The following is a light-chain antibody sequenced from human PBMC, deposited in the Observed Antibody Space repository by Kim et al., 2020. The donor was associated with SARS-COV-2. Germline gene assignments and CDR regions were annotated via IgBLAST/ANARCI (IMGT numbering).Light chain of an antibody. J-gene: IGKJ4*01. CDR3: QQYDRSSLT. V-gene: IGKV3-20*01. CDR1: QSVGSIY. Sequence: LSPGERATRHCRACQSVGSIYFAWYQQKPGQAPRLLIYDVATRATGIPDRFSGSGSGTDFTLTISRLEPEDFAVYYCQQYDRSSLTFGGGTKLEI. CDR2: DVA.